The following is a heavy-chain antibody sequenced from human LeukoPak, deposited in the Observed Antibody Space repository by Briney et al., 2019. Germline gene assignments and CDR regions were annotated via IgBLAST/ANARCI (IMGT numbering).Heavy chain of an antibody. CDR1: GGSFSGYY. V-gene: IGHV4-34*01. CDR2: INHSGST. J-gene: IGHJ4*02. Sequence: SETLSLTCAVCGGSFSGYYWSWIRQPPGKGLEWIGEINHSGSTNYNPSLKSRVTISVDTSKNQFSLKLSSVTAADTAVYYCARTYYDFWSGYSDYWGQGTLVTVSS. D-gene: IGHD3-3*01. CDR3: ARTYYDFWSGYSDY.